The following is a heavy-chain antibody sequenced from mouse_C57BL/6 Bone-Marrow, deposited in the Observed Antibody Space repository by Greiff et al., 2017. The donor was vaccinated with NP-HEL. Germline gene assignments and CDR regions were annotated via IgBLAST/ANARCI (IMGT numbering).Heavy chain of an antibody. V-gene: IGHV1-55*01. CDR3: ARRRGFTTVVATDYFDY. Sequence: VQLQQPGAELVKPGASVKMSCKASGYTFTSYWITWVKQRPGQGLEWIGDIYPGSGSTNYNEKFKSKATLTVDTSSSTAYMQLSSLTSEDSAVYYCARRRGFTTVVATDYFDYWGQGTTLTVSS. CDR2: IYPGSGST. J-gene: IGHJ2*01. D-gene: IGHD1-1*01. CDR1: GYTFTSYW.